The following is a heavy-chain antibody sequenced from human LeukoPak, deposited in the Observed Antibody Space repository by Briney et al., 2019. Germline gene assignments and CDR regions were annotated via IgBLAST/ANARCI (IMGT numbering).Heavy chain of an antibody. J-gene: IGHJ4*02. Sequence: GASVKVSCKASGYTFTGYYMHWVRQAPGQGLEWMGWINPNSGGTNYAQKFQGRVTMTRDTSISTAYMELSRLRSDDTAVYYCARARYYDFWSSYYIDYWGQGTLVTVSS. D-gene: IGHD3-3*01. V-gene: IGHV1-2*02. CDR3: ARARYYDFWSSYYIDY. CDR1: GYTFTGYY. CDR2: INPNSGGT.